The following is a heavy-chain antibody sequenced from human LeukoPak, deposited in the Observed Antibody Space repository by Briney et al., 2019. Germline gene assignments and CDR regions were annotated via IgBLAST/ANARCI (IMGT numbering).Heavy chain of an antibody. CDR1: RYTFTGHY. CDR2: ISPNSGGT. CDR3: ARDWAYYGSGTFIDY. Sequence: GASVKVSCKASRYTFTGHYMHWVRQAPGQGLEWMGWISPNSGGTKYAQKFHGRVTMTRDTSISTAYMELSRLRSDDTAVYYCARDWAYYGSGTFIDYWGQGTLVTVSS. J-gene: IGHJ4*02. V-gene: IGHV1-2*02. D-gene: IGHD3-10*01.